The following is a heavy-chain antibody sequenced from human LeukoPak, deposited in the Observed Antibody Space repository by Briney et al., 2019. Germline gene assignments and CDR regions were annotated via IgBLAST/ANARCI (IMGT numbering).Heavy chain of an antibody. CDR2: IERDGSEK. Sequence: GGSLRLSCAASGFHFISYWMSWVRQAPGKGLEWVAHIERDGSEKYYVDSVEGRFTISRDNGENSIYLQMNSLRGEDTAVYYCARQYYDSSGHGAFDIWGRGTMVTVSS. CDR3: ARQYYDSSGHGAFDI. CDR1: GFHFISYW. D-gene: IGHD3-22*01. V-gene: IGHV3-7*01. J-gene: IGHJ3*02.